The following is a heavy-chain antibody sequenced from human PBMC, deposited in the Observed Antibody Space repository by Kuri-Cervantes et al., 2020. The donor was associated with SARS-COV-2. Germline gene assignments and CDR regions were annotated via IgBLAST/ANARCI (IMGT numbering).Heavy chain of an antibody. CDR3: AKERSMYYDSSGPIDY. CDR2: ISWDGGST. J-gene: IGHJ4*02. CDR1: GFTFSSYA. V-gene: IGHV3-43D*04. Sequence: GGSLRLSCAASGFTFSSYAMSWVRQAPGKGLEWVSLISWDGGSTYYADSVKGRFTISRDNSKSSLYLQMNSLRAEDTALYYCAKERSMYYDSSGPIDYWGQGTLVTVSS. D-gene: IGHD3-22*01.